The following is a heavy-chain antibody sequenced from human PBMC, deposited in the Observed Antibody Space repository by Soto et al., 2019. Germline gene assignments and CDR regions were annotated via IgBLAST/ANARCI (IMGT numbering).Heavy chain of an antibody. D-gene: IGHD6-13*01. Sequence: PGGSLRLSCAASGFTLSSYAMHWVRQAPGKGLEWVAVISYDGSNKYYADSVKGRFTISRDNSKNTLYLQMNSLRAEDTAVYYCARTIAALYYFDYWGQGTLVTVSS. CDR2: ISYDGSNK. CDR3: ARTIAALYYFDY. J-gene: IGHJ4*02. CDR1: GFTLSSYA. V-gene: IGHV3-30-3*01.